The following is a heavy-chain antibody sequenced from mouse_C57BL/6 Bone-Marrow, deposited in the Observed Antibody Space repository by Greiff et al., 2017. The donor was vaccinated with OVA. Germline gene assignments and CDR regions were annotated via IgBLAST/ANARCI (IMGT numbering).Heavy chain of an antibody. D-gene: IGHD1-1*01. CDR3: TRITTVEGYFDV. CDR1: GFTFSSYA. V-gene: IGHV5-9-1*02. Sequence: EVKVVESGEGLVKPGGSLKLSCAASGFTFSSYAMSWVRQTPEKRLEWVAYISSGGDYLYYEETVQGRFTISSDNARNTLYLQMSILKSEDTAMYYCTRITTVEGYFDVWGTGTTVTVSS. CDR2: ISSGGDYL. J-gene: IGHJ1*03.